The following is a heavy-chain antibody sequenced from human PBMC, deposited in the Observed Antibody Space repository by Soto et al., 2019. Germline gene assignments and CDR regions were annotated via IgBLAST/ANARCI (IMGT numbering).Heavy chain of an antibody. CDR1: GFTFISYA. CDR3: AKDAVAVAGRRDY. D-gene: IGHD6-19*01. CDR2: ISGSGGST. Sequence: PGGSLRLSCAASGFTFISYAMSWGLESPGKGLEWVSAISGSGGSTYYADSVKGRFTISRDNSKNTLYLQMNSLRAEDTAVYYCAKDAVAVAGRRDYWGQGTLVTVSS. V-gene: IGHV3-23*01. J-gene: IGHJ4*02.